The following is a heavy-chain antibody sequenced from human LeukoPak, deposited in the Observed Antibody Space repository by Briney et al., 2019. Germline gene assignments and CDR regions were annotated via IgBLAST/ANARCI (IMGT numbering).Heavy chain of an antibody. V-gene: IGHV3-23*05. CDR2: ITSGRTT. CDR1: GLTFSSYV. CDR3: EWKTTFNPHYC. D-gene: IGHD4-11*01. J-gene: IGHJ4*02. Sequence: GGSLRLSCVASGLTFSSYVLSWVRQAPGKGLEWLSSITSGRTTYYADSVRGRFTISRDNSKNTLTLQMNSLSAEDTAVNYCEWKTTFNPHYCWGPRTLVTVSS.